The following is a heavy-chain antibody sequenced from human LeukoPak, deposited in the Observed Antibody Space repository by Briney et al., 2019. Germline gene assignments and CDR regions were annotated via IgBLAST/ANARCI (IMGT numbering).Heavy chain of an antibody. V-gene: IGHV4-38-2*02. CDR1: GYSISSGYF. D-gene: IGHD3-10*01. J-gene: IGHJ4*02. CDR2: IYNSGST. Sequence: SETLSLTCTVSGYSISSGYFWGWIRQTPGKGLEWIGSIYNSGSTYSNPSLKSRVTLSVDTSKNQFSLQLNSVTAADTAVYYCARGRAPDYWGQGTLVTVSS. CDR3: ARGRAPDY.